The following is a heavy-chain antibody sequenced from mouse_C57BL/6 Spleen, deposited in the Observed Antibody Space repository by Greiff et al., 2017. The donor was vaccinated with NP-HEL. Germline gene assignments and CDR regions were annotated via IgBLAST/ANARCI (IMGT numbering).Heavy chain of an antibody. CDR1: GYTFTSYW. Sequence: VQLQQPGAELVKPGASVKLSCKASGYTFTSYWMQWVKQRPGQGLEWIGEIDPSDSYTNYNQKFKGKATLTVDTSSSTAYMQLSSLTSEDSAVYYCARGWYYGKDWYFDVWGTGTTVTVSS. V-gene: IGHV1-50*01. CDR3: ARGWYYGKDWYFDV. D-gene: IGHD1-1*01. J-gene: IGHJ1*03. CDR2: IDPSDSYT.